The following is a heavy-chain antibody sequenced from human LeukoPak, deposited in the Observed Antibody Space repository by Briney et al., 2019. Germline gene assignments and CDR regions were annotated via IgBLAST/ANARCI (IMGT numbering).Heavy chain of an antibody. CDR1: GFMFSNYW. D-gene: IGHD6-19*01. V-gene: IGHV3-7*03. J-gene: IGHJ4*02. Sequence: GGSLRLSCATSGFMFSNYWMTWVRQAPGKGLEWVANIKQDGSAKHYMDSVKGRFTISRDNAKNSLYLQMNSLRAEDTAVYYCARVYSSGWYGDYWGQGTLVTVSS. CDR3: ARVYSSGWYGDY. CDR2: IKQDGSAK.